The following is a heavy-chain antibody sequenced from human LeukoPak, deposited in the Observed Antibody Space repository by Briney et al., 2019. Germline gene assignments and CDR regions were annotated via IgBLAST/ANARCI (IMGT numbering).Heavy chain of an antibody. CDR1: GFTFDDYA. V-gene: IGHV3-9*01. CDR3: ARVGSGSFSDY. J-gene: IGHJ4*02. D-gene: IGHD3-10*01. Sequence: GGSLRLSCAASGFTFDDYAMHWVRQAPGKGLEWVSGISWNSGRIGYADSVKGRFTISRDNAKNTLYLQMNSLRAEDTAVYYCARVGSGSFSDYWGQGTLVTVSS. CDR2: ISWNSGRI.